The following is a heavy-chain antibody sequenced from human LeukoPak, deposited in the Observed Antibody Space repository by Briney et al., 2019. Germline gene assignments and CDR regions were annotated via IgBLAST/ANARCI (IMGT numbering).Heavy chain of an antibody. CDR1: GFTFRDSW. Sequence: PGGSLRLSCVGSGFTFRDSWMHWVRQAPGKGLVWVSRISSDGSSTSYADSVKGRFTISRDNAKNTLYLQMNSLRVEDTAVYYCATDYWGSINYWGQGSLVTVSS. J-gene: IGHJ4*02. CDR2: ISSDGSST. V-gene: IGHV3-74*01. D-gene: IGHD7-27*01. CDR3: ATDYWGSINY.